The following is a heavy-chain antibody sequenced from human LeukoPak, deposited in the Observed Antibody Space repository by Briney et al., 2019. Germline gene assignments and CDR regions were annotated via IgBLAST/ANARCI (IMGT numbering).Heavy chain of an antibody. CDR2: IYYSGST. D-gene: IGHD6-13*01. V-gene: IGHV4-59*01. J-gene: IGHJ3*02. CDR3: ARDPGYSRSWSRDDAFDI. Sequence: SETLSLTCTVSGCSISIYYWSWIRQPPGKGLEWIWDIYYSGSTNYNPSLKSRVTISVDTSQNQFSLTLSSVTAADTAVYYCARDPGYSRSWSRDDAFDIWGQGTMVTVSS. CDR1: GCSISIYY.